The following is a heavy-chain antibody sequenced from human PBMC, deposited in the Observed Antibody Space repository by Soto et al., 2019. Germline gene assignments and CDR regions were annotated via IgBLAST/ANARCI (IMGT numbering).Heavy chain of an antibody. CDR3: ARDPEYCYVQYWYFDL. Sequence: PGGSLRLSCAASGFTFGIYSMNWVRQAPGKGLEWVSYISSSSSTIYYADSVKGRFTISRDNAKNSLYLQMNSLRDEDTAVYYCARDPEYCYVQYWYFDLWGRGTLVTVSS. J-gene: IGHJ2*01. CDR2: ISSSSSTI. V-gene: IGHV3-48*02. CDR1: GFTFGIYS. D-gene: IGHD5-18*01.